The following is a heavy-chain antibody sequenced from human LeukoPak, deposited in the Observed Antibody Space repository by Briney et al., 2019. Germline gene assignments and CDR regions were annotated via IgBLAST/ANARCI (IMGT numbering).Heavy chain of an antibody. CDR1: GGSISSYY. CDR3: ARTPRRANSRYYYYYMDV. J-gene: IGHJ6*03. D-gene: IGHD4-23*01. Sequence: KPSETLSLTCTVSGGSISSYYWRWIRQPAGKGLEWIGRIYTSGSTNYNPSLKSRVTMSVDTSKNQFSLKLSSVTAADTAVYYCARTPRRANSRYYYYYMDVWGKGTTVTVSS. CDR2: IYTSGST. V-gene: IGHV4-4*07.